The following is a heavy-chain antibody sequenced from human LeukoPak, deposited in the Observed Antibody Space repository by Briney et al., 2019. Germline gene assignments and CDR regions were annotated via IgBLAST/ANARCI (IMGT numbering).Heavy chain of an antibody. CDR2: ISNNGGYT. D-gene: IGHD2-15*01. J-gene: IGHJ4*02. V-gene: IGHV3-23*01. CDR3: AKQLGYCSDGSCYFPY. Sequence: GGSLRLSCAASGFTFSSSAMSWVRQAPGKGLEWVSAISNNGGYTYYAVSVQGRFTISRDNSKSTLCLQMNSLRAEDTAVYYCAKQLGYCSDGSCYFPYWGQGTLVTVSS. CDR1: GFTFSSSA.